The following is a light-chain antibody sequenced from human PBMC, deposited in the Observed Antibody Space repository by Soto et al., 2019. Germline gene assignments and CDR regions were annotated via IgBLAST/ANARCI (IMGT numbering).Light chain of an antibody. CDR1: QSVSSN. Sequence: EIMMTQSPSTLSVSTGERATLSCRASQSVSSNLAWYQQKPGQAPRLLIYDASTRATGIPARFSGSGSGTDFTLTISSLEPEDFAVYYCQQRSNWQLTFGGGTKVDI. J-gene: IGKJ4*01. CDR2: DAS. CDR3: QQRSNWQLT. V-gene: IGKV3D-11*02.